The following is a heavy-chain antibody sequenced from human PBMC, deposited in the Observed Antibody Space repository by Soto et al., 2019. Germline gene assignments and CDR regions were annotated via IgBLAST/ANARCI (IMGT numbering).Heavy chain of an antibody. CDR2: IYPGDSDT. V-gene: IGHV5-51*01. CDR3: ALNTVTTCGDYFYHGMDI. CDR1: GYSFTSYW. Sequence: GESLKISCKGSGYSFTSYWIGWVRQMPGKGLEWMGIIYPGDSDTRYSPSFQGQVTISADKSISTAYLQWSSLKASDTAMYYCALNTVTTCGDYFYHGMDIWGQGTTVTVS. D-gene: IGHD4-4*01. J-gene: IGHJ6*02.